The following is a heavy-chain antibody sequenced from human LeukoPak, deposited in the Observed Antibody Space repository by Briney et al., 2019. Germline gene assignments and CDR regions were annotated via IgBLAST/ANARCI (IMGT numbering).Heavy chain of an antibody. J-gene: IGHJ4*02. V-gene: IGHV4-39*01. CDR3: ARLSNDYGDYEGHY. Sequence: SETLSLTCTVSGGFIRDSGYYWGWIRQPPGKGLDWIGTVFYSGRTYYNSSLQSRVTISVDTSKNQFSLRLSSVTPADTAIYYCARLSNDYGDYEGHYWGQGTLVTVSS. CDR1: GGFIRDSGYY. D-gene: IGHD4-17*01. CDR2: VFYSGRT.